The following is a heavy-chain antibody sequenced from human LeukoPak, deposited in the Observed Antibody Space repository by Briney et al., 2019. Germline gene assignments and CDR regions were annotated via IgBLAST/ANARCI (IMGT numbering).Heavy chain of an antibody. CDR3: ARARFSTMIVVVKGYYFDY. J-gene: IGHJ4*02. CDR2: IYDSGST. Sequence: PSETLSLTCTVSGGPISRSNYYWGWIRQPPGKGLEWIGSIYDSGSTYYNPSLKSRFSISVDTSKNPVSLKLSSVTAADTAVYYCARARFSTMIVVVKGYYFDYWGQGTLVTVSS. D-gene: IGHD3-22*01. CDR1: GGPISRSNYY. V-gene: IGHV4-39*07.